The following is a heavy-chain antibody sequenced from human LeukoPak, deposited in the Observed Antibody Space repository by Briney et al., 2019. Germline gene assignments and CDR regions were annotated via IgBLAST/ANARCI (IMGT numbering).Heavy chain of an antibody. J-gene: IGHJ4*02. D-gene: IGHD3-22*01. V-gene: IGHV1-69*01. CDR1: GGTFSSNA. CDR2: IIPIFGTA. Sequence: SVKVSCKASGGTFSSNAIGWVRQAPGQGLEWMGGIIPIFGTANYAQKFQGRVTITADESTSTAYMELSSLRSEDTAVYYCARPTTAGGSSGYLYYFDYWGQGTLVTVSS. CDR3: ARPTTAGGSSGYLYYFDY.